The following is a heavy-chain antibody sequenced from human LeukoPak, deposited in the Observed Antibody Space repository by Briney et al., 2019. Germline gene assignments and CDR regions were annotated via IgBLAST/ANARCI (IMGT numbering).Heavy chain of an antibody. Sequence: PGGSLRLSCAASGFTFSSYWMSWVRQAPGKGLEWVANIKQDGSEKYYVDSVKGRFTISRDNAKNSLYLQMNSLRAEDTAVYYCARTIAAAGFDAFDIWGQGTMVTVSS. J-gene: IGHJ3*02. D-gene: IGHD6-13*01. V-gene: IGHV3-7*01. CDR1: GFTFSSYW. CDR3: ARTIAAAGFDAFDI. CDR2: IKQDGSEK.